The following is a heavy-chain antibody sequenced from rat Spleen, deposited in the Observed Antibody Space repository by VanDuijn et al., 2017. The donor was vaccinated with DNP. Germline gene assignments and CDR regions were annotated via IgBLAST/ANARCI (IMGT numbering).Heavy chain of an antibody. CDR1: GFSLTSYG. J-gene: IGHJ3*01. D-gene: IGHD1-12*02. CDR2: IWGDGST. Sequence: QVQMKETGPGLVQTTQTLSVTCTVSGFSLTSYGVHWVRQAPGKGLEWMGIIWGDGSTSYNSALKSRLRISRDTSKSQVFLTMNSLQTDDTAVYYCMVSTFAYWGQGTLVTVSS. V-gene: IGHV2-77*01. CDR3: MVSTFAY.